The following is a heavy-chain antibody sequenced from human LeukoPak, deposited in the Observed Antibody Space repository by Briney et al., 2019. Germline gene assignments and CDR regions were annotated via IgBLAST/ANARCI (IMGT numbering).Heavy chain of an antibody. Sequence: GGSLRLSCAASGFTFSDYYMSWIRQAPGKGLEWVSYISSSCSTIYYAAPLKGRFTISRDNAKNSLYLQMNSLRAEDTAVYYCATMDTAKVPVDYWGQGTLVTVSS. D-gene: IGHD5-18*01. CDR3: ATMDTAKVPVDY. CDR2: ISSSCSTI. J-gene: IGHJ4*02. CDR1: GFTFSDYY. V-gene: IGHV3-11*04.